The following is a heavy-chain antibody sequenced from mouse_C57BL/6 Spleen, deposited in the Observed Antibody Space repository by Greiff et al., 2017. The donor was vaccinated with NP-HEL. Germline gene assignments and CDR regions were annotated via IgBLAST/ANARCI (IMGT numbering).Heavy chain of an antibody. Sequence: QVQLQQPGTELVKPGASVKLSCKASGYTFTSYWMHWVKQRPGQGLEWIGNINPSNGGTNYNEKFKSKATLTVDKSSSTAYMQLSSLTSEDSAVYDCARLFTPDWYFDVWGTGTTVTVSS. CDR2: INPSNGGT. V-gene: IGHV1-53*01. CDR1: GYTFTSYW. CDR3: ARLFTPDWYFDV. D-gene: IGHD2-12*01. J-gene: IGHJ1*03.